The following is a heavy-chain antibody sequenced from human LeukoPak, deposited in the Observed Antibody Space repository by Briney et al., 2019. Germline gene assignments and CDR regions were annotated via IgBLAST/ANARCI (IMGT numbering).Heavy chain of an antibody. D-gene: IGHD6-6*01. V-gene: IGHV3-20*04. CDR2: INWNVGST. Sequence: GGSLRLSCAASGFTFDDYGMSWVRPAPGKGLEWVSGINWNVGSTRYADTVKGRFTISRDKAKNSLYLQMNSLRAEDTAMYYSSSVPYISSSVGWFDPWGQGTLVTVSS. CDR1: GFTFDDYG. J-gene: IGHJ5*02. CDR3: SSVPYISSSVGWFDP.